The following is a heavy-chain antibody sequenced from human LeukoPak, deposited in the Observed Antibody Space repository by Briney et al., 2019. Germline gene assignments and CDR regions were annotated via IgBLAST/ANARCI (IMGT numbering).Heavy chain of an antibody. Sequence: SETLSLTCTVSGGSISSSSYYWGWIRQPPGKGLEWIGSIYYSGSTYYNPSLKSRVTISVDRSKNQFSLKLSSVTAADTAVYYCARDAFPLPDYGDNRVGAAFDIWGQGTMVTVSS. CDR3: ARDAFPLPDYGDNRVGAAFDI. V-gene: IGHV4-39*07. D-gene: IGHD4-23*01. J-gene: IGHJ3*02. CDR1: GGSISSSSYY. CDR2: IYYSGST.